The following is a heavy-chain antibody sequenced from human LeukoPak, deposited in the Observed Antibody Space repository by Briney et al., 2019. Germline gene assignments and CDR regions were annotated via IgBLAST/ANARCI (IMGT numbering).Heavy chain of an antibody. Sequence: GASVKVSCKASGYTFTSYGISWVRQAPGQGLEWMGWISACNGNTNYAQKLQGRVTMTTDTSTSTAYMELRSLRSDDTAVYYCARDIGWYAAVRDDAFDIWGQGTMVTVSS. CDR3: ARDIGWYAAVRDDAFDI. J-gene: IGHJ3*02. CDR1: GYTFTSYG. V-gene: IGHV1-18*01. D-gene: IGHD6-19*01. CDR2: ISACNGNT.